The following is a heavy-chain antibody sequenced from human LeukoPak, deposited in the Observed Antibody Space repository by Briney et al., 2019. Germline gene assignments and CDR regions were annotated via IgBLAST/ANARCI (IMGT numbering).Heavy chain of an antibody. V-gene: IGHV3-48*01. D-gene: IGHD5-24*01. J-gene: IGHJ4*02. CDR1: GFTFSDYS. CDR3: ARDYKYAFDN. Sequence: GSLRLSCAVSGFTFSDYSMNWVRQAPGKGLEWISYIGIDSGNTNYADSVKGRFTISGDKAKNSLYLQMNSLRVEDTAVYYCARDYKYAFDNWGQGTLVTVSS. CDR2: IGIDSGNT.